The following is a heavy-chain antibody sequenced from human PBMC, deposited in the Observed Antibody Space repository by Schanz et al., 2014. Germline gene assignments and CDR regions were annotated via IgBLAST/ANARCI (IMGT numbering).Heavy chain of an antibody. D-gene: IGHD3-9*01. Sequence: QVQLVQSGAEVKKPGASVKLSCKASNYIFTKYYIHCVRQAPGQGLEWMGLINPYDDTIDYAKKFEARMSRITITTTNANYTELRRLSSHNAEDYDCFYEAQIEGGTAAKDFDTWGQGTWVTVSS. CDR2: INPYDDTI. V-gene: IGHV1-46*01. CDR1: NYIFTKYY. J-gene: IGHJ5*02. CDR3: FYEAQIEGGTAAKDFDT.